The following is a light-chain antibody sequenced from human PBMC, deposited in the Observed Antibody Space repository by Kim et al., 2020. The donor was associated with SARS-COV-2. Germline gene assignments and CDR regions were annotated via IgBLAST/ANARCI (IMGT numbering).Light chain of an antibody. J-gene: IGKJ2*01. CDR1: QSVNSN. V-gene: IGKV3-15*01. CDR2: GAS. CDR3: QQYNSWPPYT. Sequence: EMVMTQSPATLSVSPGEGATLSCRASQSVNSNLAWYQQKPGQAPRLLIYGASTRATGIPARFSGRGSGTEFTLTISSLQSEDFAVYYCQQYNSWPPYTFGQGTKLEI.